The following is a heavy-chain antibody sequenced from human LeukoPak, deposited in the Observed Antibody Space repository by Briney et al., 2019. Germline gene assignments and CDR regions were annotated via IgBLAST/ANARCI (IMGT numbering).Heavy chain of an antibody. CDR1: GGSVSSGSYY. CDR2: IHDSGST. D-gene: IGHD5-18*01. Sequence: PSETLSLTCTVSGGSVSSGSYYWSWIRQPPGKELEWLGYIHDSGSTNYNPSLKSRVTISVDTSKNQFSLKLSSVTAADTAVYYCARGDSYGSPWFNYWGQGTLVTVSS. J-gene: IGHJ4*02. CDR3: ARGDSYGSPWFNY. V-gene: IGHV4-61*01.